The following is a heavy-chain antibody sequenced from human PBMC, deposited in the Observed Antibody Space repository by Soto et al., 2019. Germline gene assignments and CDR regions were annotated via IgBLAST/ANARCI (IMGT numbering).Heavy chain of an antibody. J-gene: IGHJ4*02. CDR1: GFTFSSYN. Sequence: EVQLVESGGGLVKPGGSLRLSCAASGFTFSSYNMNWVRQAPGKGLEWVSSISSTSSYIYYADSVKGRFTISRDNAKNSLYLQMNSLRADDTAVYYCARWAVAGTSDVYWGQGTLVTVSS. D-gene: IGHD6-19*01. V-gene: IGHV3-21*01. CDR3: ARWAVAGTSDVY. CDR2: ISSTSSYI.